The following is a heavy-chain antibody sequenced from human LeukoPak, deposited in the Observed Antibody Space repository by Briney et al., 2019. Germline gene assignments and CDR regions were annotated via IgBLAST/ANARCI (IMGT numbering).Heavy chain of an antibody. D-gene: IGHD3-16*01. CDR3: ARETSQKGAHYMDV. J-gene: IGHJ6*03. CDR2: IYYSGST. CDR1: GYAMSSSNW. V-gene: IGHV4-28*03. Sequence: SDTLSLTCAVSGYAMSSSNWWGWIRQPRGKGLEWIGYIYYSGSTNYNPSLKSRVTISVDTSKNQFSLKLSSVTAADTAVYYCARETSQKGAHYMDVWGKGTTVTISS.